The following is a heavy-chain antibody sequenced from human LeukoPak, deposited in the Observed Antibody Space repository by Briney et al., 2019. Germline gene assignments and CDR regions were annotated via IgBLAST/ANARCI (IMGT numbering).Heavy chain of an antibody. D-gene: IGHD2-8*02. CDR2: IYGATST. CDR1: GFTVSSNY. J-gene: IGHJ4*02. CDR3: ARGYRWDPWY. Sequence: GGSLRLSCAASGFTVSSNYMSWVRQAPGKGLEWVSVIYGATSTYYADSVKGRFTISRDNSKNTLYLQMNSLRAEDTAVYYCARGYRWDPWYWGQGTLVTVSS. V-gene: IGHV3-66*01.